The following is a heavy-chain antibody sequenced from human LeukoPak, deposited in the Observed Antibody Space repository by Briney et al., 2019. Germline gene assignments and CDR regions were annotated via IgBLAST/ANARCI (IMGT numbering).Heavy chain of an antibody. CDR1: GFTFSSYG. CDR3: AREPYYYGSGSYYIDY. J-gene: IGHJ4*02. CDR2: IWYDGSNK. Sequence: PGGSLRLSCAASGFTFSSYGMHWVRQAPGKGLEWVAVIWYDGSNKYYADSVKGRFTISRDNSKNTLYLQMNSLRAEDTAVYYCAREPYYYGSGSYYIDYWGQGTLVTVSS. V-gene: IGHV3-33*01. D-gene: IGHD3-10*01.